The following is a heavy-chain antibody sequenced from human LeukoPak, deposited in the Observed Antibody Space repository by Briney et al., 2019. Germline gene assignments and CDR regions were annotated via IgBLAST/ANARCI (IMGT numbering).Heavy chain of an antibody. D-gene: IGHD3-22*01. V-gene: IGHV4-34*01. CDR2: INHSGST. CDR1: GGSFSGYY. CDR3: ARGYSRFYYYYMDV. Sequence: SETLSLTCAVYGGSFSGYYWSWIRQPPGKGLEWIGEINHSGSTNYNPSLKSRVTISVDTSKNQFSLKLTSVTAADTAVYYCARGYSRFYYYYMDVWGKGTTVTVSS. J-gene: IGHJ6*03.